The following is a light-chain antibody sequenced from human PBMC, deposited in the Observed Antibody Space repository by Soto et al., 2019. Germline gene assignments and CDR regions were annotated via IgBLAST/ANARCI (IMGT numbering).Light chain of an antibody. CDR2: GNS. CDR1: SSNIGAGYH. Sequence: QSVLTQPPSVSGAPGQRVTISCTGSSSNIGAGYHVHWYQQLPGTAPKLLINGNSNRPSGVPDRFSGSKSGTSASLAITGLHAEDEADYYCQSYDSSLSGSVVFGGGTTLTVL. J-gene: IGLJ3*02. V-gene: IGLV1-40*01. CDR3: QSYDSSLSGSVV.